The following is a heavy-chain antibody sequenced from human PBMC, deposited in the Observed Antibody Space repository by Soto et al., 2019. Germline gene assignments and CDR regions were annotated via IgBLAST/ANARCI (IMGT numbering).Heavy chain of an antibody. V-gene: IGHV4-4*02. CDR2: IYHDEST. J-gene: IGHJ4*02. D-gene: IGHD3-22*01. Sequence: QVQLQESGPGLMKPSGTLSLTCAVSGGSINNSHWWSWVRQPPGKGLEWIGEIYHDESTNYNPSLKSRATISIDKSKNRFSLKVTSVTAADTAVYYCARNREDGSGYSVRFDYWGLGTLVTVSS. CDR3: ARNREDGSGYSVRFDY. CDR1: GGSINNSHW.